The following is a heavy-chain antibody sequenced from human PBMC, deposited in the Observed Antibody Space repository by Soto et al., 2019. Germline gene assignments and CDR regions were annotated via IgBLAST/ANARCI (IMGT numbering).Heavy chain of an antibody. CDR1: GFTFGDYA. Sequence: GGSLRLSCTGSGFTFGDYAMSWFRQAPGKGLEWVGFIRSKPYGVTTEYAASVKGRFTISRDDSKNTLYLQMNSLKTEDTAVYYCTTGYDYGDYDYWGQGTLVTVSS. J-gene: IGHJ4*02. D-gene: IGHD4-17*01. CDR3: TTGYDYGDYDY. CDR2: IRSKPYGVTT. V-gene: IGHV3-49*03.